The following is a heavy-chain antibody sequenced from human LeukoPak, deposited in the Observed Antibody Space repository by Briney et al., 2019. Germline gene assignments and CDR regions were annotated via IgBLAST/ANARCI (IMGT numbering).Heavy chain of an antibody. Sequence: SETLSLTCTVSGGSISSSRYYWGWIRQPPGKGLEWIGSIHYSGSTYYNPSLKSRVTVSVDTSENQFSLKLSSVAASDTAVYYCTREGYDRSGYFLDFWGQGTLVTVSS. J-gene: IGHJ4*02. CDR2: IHYSGST. D-gene: IGHD3-22*01. V-gene: IGHV4-39*07. CDR1: GGSISSSRYY. CDR3: TREGYDRSGYFLDF.